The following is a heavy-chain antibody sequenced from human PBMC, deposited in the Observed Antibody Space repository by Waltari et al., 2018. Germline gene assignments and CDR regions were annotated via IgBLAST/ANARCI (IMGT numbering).Heavy chain of an antibody. J-gene: IGHJ1*01. CDR1: GFIFADHY. D-gene: IGHD3-22*01. CDR3: VRGGYYYDSNGGYFQF. CDR2: IANRANSYIT. V-gene: IGHV3-72*01. Sequence: VQLVESGGGLVHPGGSLRVSCVVYGFIFADHYMDWVRQAPGKAPEWVGRIANRANSYITEYPASMKGRFTISREDSKNLLFLQMTDLKSEDTAIYYCVRGGYYYDSNGGYFQFWGRGTLVTVSS.